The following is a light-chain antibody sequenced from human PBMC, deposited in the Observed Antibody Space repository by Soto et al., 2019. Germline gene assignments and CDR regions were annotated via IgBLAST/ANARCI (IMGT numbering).Light chain of an antibody. J-gene: IGKJ2*01. V-gene: IGKV1-39*01. CDR3: QQSDSTPPMYT. Sequence: DIQMTQYPSSLSASVGDRVTITCRASQSISSYLNWYQQKPGKAPQLLIYAASSLQSGVPSRFSGSGSGTDFTLTISSLQPEDFATYYCQQSDSTPPMYTFGQGTKLEIK. CDR1: QSISSY. CDR2: AAS.